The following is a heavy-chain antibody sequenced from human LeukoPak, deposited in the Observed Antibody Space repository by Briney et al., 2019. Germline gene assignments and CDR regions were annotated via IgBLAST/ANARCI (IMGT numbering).Heavy chain of an antibody. V-gene: IGHV3-21*01. J-gene: IGHJ4*02. CDR2: ISSSSSYI. CDR3: ARDPSGSYSFYFDY. D-gene: IGHD1-26*01. Sequence: GGSLRLSCAASGFTFSSFTMNWVRQAPGKGLEWVSSISSSSSYIYYADSVKGRFTISRDNAKNSPYLQMNSLRAEDTAVYYCARDPSGSYSFYFDYWGQGTLVTVSS. CDR1: GFTFSSFT.